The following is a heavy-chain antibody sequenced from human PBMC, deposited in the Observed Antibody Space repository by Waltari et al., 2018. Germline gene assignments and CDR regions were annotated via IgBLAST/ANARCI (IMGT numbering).Heavy chain of an antibody. V-gene: IGHV3-15*01. J-gene: IGHJ5*02. CDR3: ITDPANAYVRWFDP. D-gene: IGHD2-2*01. Sequence: EVQLVESGGGLVKPGGSLRLSCAASGFNFFDTWMTWVRQARGKGLEWFGRSKRSSDGGAAEYAAPVNGRFIISRDDSSSTLYLQMNSLKSEDTAVYYCITDPANAYVRWFDPWGQGTLVTVSS. CDR1: GFNFFDTW. CDR2: SKRSSDGGAA.